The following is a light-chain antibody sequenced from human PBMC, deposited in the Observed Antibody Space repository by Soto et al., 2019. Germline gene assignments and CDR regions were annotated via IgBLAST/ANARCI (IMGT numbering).Light chain of an antibody. CDR1: QGIGRY. J-gene: IGKJ5*01. Sequence: IQLTQSPSSLSASVGYRVTITCRASQGIGRYLAWYQQKPGKAPKLLIYSASTLQSGVTSGFTGSGSGTDFTLTISSLQPEDFATYYCQQLNSYPITFGQGTRLEIK. CDR2: SAS. CDR3: QQLNSYPIT. V-gene: IGKV1-9*01.